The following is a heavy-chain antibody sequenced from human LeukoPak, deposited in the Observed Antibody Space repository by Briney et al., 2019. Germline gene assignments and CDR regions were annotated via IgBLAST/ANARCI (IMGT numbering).Heavy chain of an antibody. V-gene: IGHV3-30*02. CDR3: AKDMGSRAFFDF. J-gene: IGHJ4*02. Sequence: GGSLRLSCAASGFTFSSYGMHWVRQAPGKGLEWVAFIRYDVSNKYYADSVKGRFTISRDNSKNTLYLQMNSLRAEDTAVYYCAKDMGSRAFFDFWGQGTLVTVSS. D-gene: IGHD3-10*01. CDR1: GFTFSSYG. CDR2: IRYDVSNK.